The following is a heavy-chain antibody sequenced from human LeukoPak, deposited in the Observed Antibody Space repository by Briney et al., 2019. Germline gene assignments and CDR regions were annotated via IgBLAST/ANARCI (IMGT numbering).Heavy chain of an antibody. CDR1: KFTFSHYG. CDR3: ARDAQRGFDYSNSLRY. CDR2: IWSDGTNQ. Sequence: GRSLTLSCVASKFTFSHYGMHWVRQAPGRGLEWVAVIWSDGTNQYYADSVKGRFTISRDDSQKTVYLQMNGLRVEDTAVYFCARDAQRGFDYSNSLRYWGQGTLVTVSS. D-gene: IGHD4-11*01. V-gene: IGHV3-33*08. J-gene: IGHJ4*02.